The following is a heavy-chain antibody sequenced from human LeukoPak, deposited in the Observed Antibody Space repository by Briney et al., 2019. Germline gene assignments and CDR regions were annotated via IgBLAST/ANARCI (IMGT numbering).Heavy chain of an antibody. D-gene: IGHD3-16*02. J-gene: IGHJ1*01. CDR3: AKQVPDYVWGSYRSRGYFQH. CDR2: ISGSGDNT. CDR1: GFTFSSFA. Sequence: GGSLRLSCAPSGFTFSSFAMSWVRQAPGKGLEWVSAISGSGDNTYYADSVKGRFTISRDNSKNTLYLQMNSLRAEDTAVYYCAKQVPDYVWGSYRSRGYFQHWGQGTLVTVSS. V-gene: IGHV3-23*01.